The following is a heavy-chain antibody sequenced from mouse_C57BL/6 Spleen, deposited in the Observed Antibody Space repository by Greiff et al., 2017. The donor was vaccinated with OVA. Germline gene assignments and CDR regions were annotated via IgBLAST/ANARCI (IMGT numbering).Heavy chain of an antibody. V-gene: IGHV1-42*01. CDR2: INPSTGGT. CDR1: GYSFTGYY. D-gene: IGHD1-1*01. CDR3: AKKVVPRYWYFDV. J-gene: IGHJ1*03. Sequence: VQLQQSGPELVKPGASVKISCKASGYSFTGYYMNWVKQSPEKSLEWIGEINPSTGGTTYNQKFKAKATLTVDKSSSTAYMQLKSLTSEDSAVYYCAKKVVPRYWYFDVWGTGTTVTVSS.